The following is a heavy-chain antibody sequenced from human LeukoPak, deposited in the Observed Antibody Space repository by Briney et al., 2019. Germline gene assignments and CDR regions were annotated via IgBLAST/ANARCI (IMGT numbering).Heavy chain of an antibody. CDR3: AKPGIGYYYDSSGYNNWFDP. Sequence: PGGSLRLPCAVSGFTFSSYAMSWVRQAPGKGLEWVSVISGSGGRYYADSVKGRFTISRDNSKNTLYLQMNSLRAEDTAVYYCAKPGIGYYYDSSGYNNWFDPWGQGTLVTVSS. CDR2: ISGSGGR. V-gene: IGHV3-23*01. J-gene: IGHJ5*02. D-gene: IGHD3-22*01. CDR1: GFTFSSYA.